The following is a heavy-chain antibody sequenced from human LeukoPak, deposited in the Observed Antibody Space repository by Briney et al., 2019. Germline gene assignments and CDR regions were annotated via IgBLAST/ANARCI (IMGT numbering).Heavy chain of an antibody. D-gene: IGHD1-7*01. Sequence: SETLSLTCTVSGGSISSYYWSWIRQPPGKGLEWIGYIYYSGSTNYNPSLKSRVTISVDTSKNQFSLKLSSVTAADTAVYYCARAHRPTTHFDYWGQGTLATVSS. CDR3: ARAHRPTTHFDY. V-gene: IGHV4-59*01. J-gene: IGHJ4*02. CDR1: GGSISSYY. CDR2: IYYSGST.